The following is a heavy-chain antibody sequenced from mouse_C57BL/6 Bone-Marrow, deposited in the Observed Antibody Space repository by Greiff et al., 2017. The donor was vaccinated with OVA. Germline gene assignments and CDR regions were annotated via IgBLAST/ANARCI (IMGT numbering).Heavy chain of an antibody. V-gene: IGHV14-4*01. D-gene: IGHD2-4*01. CDR3: TTDYDPYWYFDV. CDR1: GFNIKDDY. CDR2: IDPENGDT. Sequence: VQLQQSGAELVRPGASVKLSCTASGFNIKDDYMHWVKQRPEQGLEWIGWIDPENGDTEYASKFQGKATITADTSSNTAYLQLSSLTSEDTAVYYCTTDYDPYWYFDVGGTGTTVTVSS. J-gene: IGHJ1*03.